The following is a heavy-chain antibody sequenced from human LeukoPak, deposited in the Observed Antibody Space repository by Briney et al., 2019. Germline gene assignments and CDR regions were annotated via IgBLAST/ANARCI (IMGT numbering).Heavy chain of an antibody. Sequence: PGGSLRLSCAASGFTFRNYGMKWVRQAPGKGLEWVAVISHDGTVKYYADSVKGRFTISRDDSTTTLILQMNSLRVEDTAVYFCAKEGSEFSSSFLDYWAREPWSPSPQ. CDR2: ISHDGTVK. D-gene: IGHD6-6*01. CDR3: AKEGSEFSSSFLDY. V-gene: IGHV3-30*18. J-gene: IGHJ4*02. CDR1: GFTFRNYG.